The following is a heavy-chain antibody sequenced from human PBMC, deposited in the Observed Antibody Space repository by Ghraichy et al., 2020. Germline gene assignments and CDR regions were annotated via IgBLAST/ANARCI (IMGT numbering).Heavy chain of an antibody. CDR3: AKTSRYYYDSSGYLVY. J-gene: IGHJ4*02. D-gene: IGHD3-22*01. CDR1: GFTFSSYA. Sequence: GGSLRLSCAASGFTFSSYAMSWVRQAPGKGLEWVSAISGSGGSTYYADSVKGRFTISRDNSKNTLYLQMNSLRAEDTAVYYCAKTSRYYYDSSGYLVYWGQGTLVTVSS. V-gene: IGHV3-23*01. CDR2: ISGSGGST.